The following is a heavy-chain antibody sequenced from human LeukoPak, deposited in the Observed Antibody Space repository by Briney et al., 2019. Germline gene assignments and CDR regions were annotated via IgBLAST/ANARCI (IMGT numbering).Heavy chain of an antibody. J-gene: IGHJ4*02. V-gene: IGHV3-23*01. CDR1: GFTFSSYS. D-gene: IGHD2-2*01. CDR3: AKRYCSSTSCSLFDY. CDR2: ISGSGATT. Sequence: GGPLRLSCAASGFTFSSYSMNWVRQAPGKGLEWVSAISGSGATTYYADSVKGRFTISRDNSKNTLYLQMNSLRAEDTAVYYCAKRYCSSTSCSLFDYWGQGTLVTVSS.